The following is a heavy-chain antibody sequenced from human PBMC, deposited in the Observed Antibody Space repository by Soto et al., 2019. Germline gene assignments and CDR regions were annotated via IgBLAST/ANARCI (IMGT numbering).Heavy chain of an antibody. CDR3: AHQLDDFDSSGYYSIHFDD. V-gene: IGHV2-5*02. Sequence: SGPTLVNPTQTLTLTCSFSGFSLSTSGVGVGWIRQPPGKALEWLALIYWDDDKRYSPSLKSRLTITKDTPKNQVVLTMTNMDPVDTATYYCAHQLDDFDSSGYYSIHFDDWGQGTLVTVAS. D-gene: IGHD3-22*01. CDR1: GFSLSTSGVG. CDR2: IYWDDDK. J-gene: IGHJ4*02.